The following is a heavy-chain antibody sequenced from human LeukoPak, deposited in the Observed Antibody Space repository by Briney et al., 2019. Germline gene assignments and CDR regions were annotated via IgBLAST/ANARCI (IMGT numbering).Heavy chain of an antibody. D-gene: IGHD3-3*01. CDR3: ARLDSEWLPLDV. CDR1: GGSISSYH. Sequence: SETLSLTCTVSGGSISSYHWSWIRQPPGKGLEWIGYIYYSGSTNYNPSLKSRVTISVDTSKNQFSLKLSSVTAADTAVYYCARLDSEWLPLDVWGQGTTVTVSS. J-gene: IGHJ6*02. CDR2: IYYSGST. V-gene: IGHV4-59*08.